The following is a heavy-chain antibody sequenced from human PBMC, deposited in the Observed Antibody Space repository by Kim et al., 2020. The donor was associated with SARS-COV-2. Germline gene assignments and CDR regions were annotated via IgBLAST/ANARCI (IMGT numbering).Heavy chain of an antibody. D-gene: IGHD3-3*01. Sequence: SETLSLTCAVYGGSFSGYYWSWIRQPPGKGLEWIGEINHSGSTNYNPSLKSRVTISVDTSKNQFSLKLSSVTAADTAVYYCARGQLDYDFWSGYYNWDKKTFDYWGQGTLVTVSS. J-gene: IGHJ4*02. V-gene: IGHV4-34*01. CDR1: GGSFSGYY. CDR2: INHSGST. CDR3: ARGQLDYDFWSGYYNWDKKTFDY.